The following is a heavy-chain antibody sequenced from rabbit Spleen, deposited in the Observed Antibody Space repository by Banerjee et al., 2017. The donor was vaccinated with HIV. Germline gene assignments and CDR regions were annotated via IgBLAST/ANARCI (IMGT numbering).Heavy chain of an antibody. J-gene: IGHJ3*01. CDR1: GFTISNYW. CDR2: INAATAKP. V-gene: IGHV1S45*01. Sequence: QEHLEESGGRLVQPGGSLTLSCKASGFTISNYWMNWVRQAPGKGLEWIACINAATAKPVYATWAKGRFTISRTSSTTVTLQMTSLTTADTATYFCARDNVASSYIDRLDLWGPGTLVTVS. CDR3: ARDNVASSYIDRLDL. D-gene: IGHD8-1*01.